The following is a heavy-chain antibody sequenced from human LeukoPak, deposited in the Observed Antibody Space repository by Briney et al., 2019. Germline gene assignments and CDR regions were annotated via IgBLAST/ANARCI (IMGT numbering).Heavy chain of an antibody. CDR1: GGSISSSSYY. J-gene: IGHJ5*02. Sequence: SETLSLTCTVSGGSISSSSYYWGWIRQPPGKGLEWIGSIYYSGSTYYNPSLKSRVTISVDTSKNQFSLKLSSVTAADTAVYYCARVKAVAGWFDPWGQGTLVTVSS. D-gene: IGHD6-19*01. CDR3: ARVKAVAGWFDP. V-gene: IGHV4-39*07. CDR2: IYYSGST.